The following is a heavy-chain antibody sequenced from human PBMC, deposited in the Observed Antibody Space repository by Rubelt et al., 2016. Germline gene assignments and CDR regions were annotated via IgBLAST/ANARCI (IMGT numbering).Heavy chain of an antibody. CDR1: GFTFSTYA. V-gene: IGHV3-23*04. CDR3: ANDSAYGSSSADYVDS. D-gene: IGHD6-6*01. Sequence: EVQLVESGGGLVQPGGSLRLSCAASGFTFSTYAMTWIRQAPGKGLEWVSTLSSAGVSTFYADSVKGRFTISRDTSRNTLFLKMNCRSAGDTDVYDWANDSAYGSSSADYVDSWGQGTLVTVSS. J-gene: IGHJ4*02. CDR2: LSSAGVST.